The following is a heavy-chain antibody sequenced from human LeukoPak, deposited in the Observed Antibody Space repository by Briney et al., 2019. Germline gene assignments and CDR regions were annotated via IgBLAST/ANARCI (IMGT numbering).Heavy chain of an antibody. Sequence: ASVKVSCKASGYTFTGYYMHWVRQAPGQGLEWMGWISAYNGNTNYAQKLQGRVTMTTDTSTSTAFMELRSLRSDDTAVYYCARENYYDSSGYPLDYYYYGMDVWGQGTTVTVSS. CDR1: GYTFTGYY. D-gene: IGHD3-22*01. V-gene: IGHV1-18*04. CDR2: ISAYNGNT. J-gene: IGHJ6*02. CDR3: ARENYYDSSGYPLDYYYYGMDV.